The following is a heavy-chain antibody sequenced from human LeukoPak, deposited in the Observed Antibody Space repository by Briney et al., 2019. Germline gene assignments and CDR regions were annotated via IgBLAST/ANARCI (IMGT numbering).Heavy chain of an antibody. V-gene: IGHV1-2*02. CDR1: GYTFTDYY. CDR3: ARSRSSRANGGYYFDR. J-gene: IGHJ4*02. D-gene: IGHD4/OR15-4a*01. Sequence: ASVKVSCKASGYTFTDYYIHWVRQAPGHGLEWMGWIYPNSGGTNYSQSFLDRVTLTRDTSISTAYMELSRLRSDDTAVYYCARSRSSRANGGYYFDRWGQGTLVTVCS. CDR2: IYPNSGGT.